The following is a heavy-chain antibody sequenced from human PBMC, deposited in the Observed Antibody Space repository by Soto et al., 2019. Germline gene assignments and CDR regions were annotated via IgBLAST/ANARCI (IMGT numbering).Heavy chain of an antibody. CDR3: ARQGRGGMDV. CDR2: XYYSGRT. V-gene: IGHV4-39*01. D-gene: IGHD3-10*01. J-gene: IGHJ6*02. Sequence: XXTLSLTCTVARGSSSSSSYYWGWISQPTGKGLXWIGSXYYSGRTYYNPXLKSRVTXSVDTSKNKFSLKPSSVNDADTAVYYCARQGRGGMDVWGQGTTVPVS. CDR1: RGSSSSSSYY.